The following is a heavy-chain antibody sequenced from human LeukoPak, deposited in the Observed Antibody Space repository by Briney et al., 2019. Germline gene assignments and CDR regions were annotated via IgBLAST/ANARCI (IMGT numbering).Heavy chain of an antibody. CDR1: GFTFSSYG. D-gene: IGHD2-21*01. Sequence: GGSLRLSCAASGFTFSSYGMHWVRQAPGKGLEWVAVIWYDGSNKYYADSVKGRFTISRDNSKNTLYLQMNSLRAEDTAVYYCARSDLGSRFVVAFDIWGQGTMVTVSS. J-gene: IGHJ3*02. CDR2: IWYDGSNK. CDR3: ARSDLGSRFVVAFDI. V-gene: IGHV3-33*01.